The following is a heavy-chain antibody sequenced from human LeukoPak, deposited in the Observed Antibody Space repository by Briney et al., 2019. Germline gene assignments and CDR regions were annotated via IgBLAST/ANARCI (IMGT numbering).Heavy chain of an antibody. CDR1: GYTFTGYY. CDR3: AREGYCSSTSCRFLDY. J-gene: IGHJ4*02. Sequence: ASVKVSCKPSGYTFTGYYLHWVRQAPGQGLEWMGWINPNSGGTNYAQKFQGRVTMTRDTSISTAYMELSRLRSDDTAVYYCAREGYCSSTSCRFLDYWGQGTLVTVSS. V-gene: IGHV1-2*02. CDR2: INPNSGGT. D-gene: IGHD2-2*01.